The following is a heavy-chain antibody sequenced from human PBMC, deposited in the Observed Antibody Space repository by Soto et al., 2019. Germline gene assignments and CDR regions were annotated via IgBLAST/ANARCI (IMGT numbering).Heavy chain of an antibody. D-gene: IGHD3-3*01. CDR3: ARHANLEWLRESDY. CDR2: IDPSDSYT. V-gene: IGHV5-10-1*01. CDR1: GYSFTSYW. Sequence: GESLKISCNGSGYSFTSYWISWVRQMPGKGLEWMGRIDPSDSYTNYSPSFQGHVTISADKSISTAYLQWSSLKASDTAMYYCARHANLEWLRESDYWGQGTLVTVSS. J-gene: IGHJ4*02.